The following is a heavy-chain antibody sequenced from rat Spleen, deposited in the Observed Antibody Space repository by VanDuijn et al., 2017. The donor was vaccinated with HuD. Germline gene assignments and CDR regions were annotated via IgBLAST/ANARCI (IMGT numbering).Heavy chain of an antibody. Sequence: EVQLVESGGGLVQPGRSLKLSCAASGFTFSNYGMHWIRQAPTKGLEWVASISPSGGSTYYRDSVKGRFTISRDNAKSTLYLQMDSLRSEDTATYYCATVYYSSYICRYWGQGVMVTVSS. CDR1: GFTFSNYG. D-gene: IGHD1-2*01. CDR2: ISPSGGST. CDR3: ATVYYSSYICRY. V-gene: IGHV5-19*01. J-gene: IGHJ2*01.